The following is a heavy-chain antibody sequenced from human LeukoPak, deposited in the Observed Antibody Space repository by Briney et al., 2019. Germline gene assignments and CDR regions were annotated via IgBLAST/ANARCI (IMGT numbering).Heavy chain of an antibody. D-gene: IGHD5-18*01. J-gene: IGHJ4*02. CDR3: ARVGDTGMDKGGYYFDY. Sequence: PGGSLRLSCAASGFTFSSYAMHWLRQAPGKGLEYVSAISSNGGSTYYANSVKGRFTISRDNSKNTLYLQMGSLRAEDMAVYYCARVGDTGMDKGGYYFDYWGQGTLVTVSS. CDR2: ISSNGGST. CDR1: GFTFSSYA. V-gene: IGHV3-64*01.